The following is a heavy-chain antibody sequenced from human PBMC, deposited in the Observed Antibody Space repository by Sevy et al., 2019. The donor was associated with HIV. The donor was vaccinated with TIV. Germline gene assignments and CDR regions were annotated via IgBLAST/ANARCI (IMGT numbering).Heavy chain of an antibody. V-gene: IGHV1-2*02. CDR3: VRDDRDGYFDY. CDR1: GYTFTGYY. Sequence: ASVKVSCKASGYTFTGYYMHWVRQAPGQGLECMGWINPDSGGPNYAPKFQGRVTLTRDTSISTAYMELSRLKSDDTAVYYCVRDDRDGYFDYWGQGTLVTVSS. J-gene: IGHJ4*02. CDR2: INPDSGGP.